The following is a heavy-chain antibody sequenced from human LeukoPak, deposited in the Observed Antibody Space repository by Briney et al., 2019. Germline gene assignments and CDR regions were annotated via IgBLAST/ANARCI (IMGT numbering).Heavy chain of an antibody. D-gene: IGHD2-2*01. CDR3: ARRQGCSSTSCPPDS. J-gene: IGHJ4*02. CDR2: FYPGDSDT. V-gene: IGHV5-51*01. Sequence: GESLKISCRGSGYSFTTYWIGWVRQMPGKGLEWMGIFYPGDSDTRYSPSFQGQVTMSADKSINTAYLQWSSLKASDTAMYYCARRQGCSSTSCPPDSWGQGTLVTASS. CDR1: GYSFTTYW.